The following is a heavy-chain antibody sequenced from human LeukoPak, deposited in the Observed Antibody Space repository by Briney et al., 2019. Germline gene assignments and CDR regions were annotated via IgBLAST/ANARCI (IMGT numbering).Heavy chain of an antibody. D-gene: IGHD5-12*01. CDR1: GGSISSSSYY. Sequence: PSETLSLTCTVSGGSISSSSYYWGWIRQPPGKGLEWIGSIYYSGSTYYNPSLKSRVTISVDTSKNQFSLKLSSVTAADTAVYYCARGSATRYFDYWGQGTLVTVSS. CDR2: IYYSGST. J-gene: IGHJ4*02. CDR3: ARGSATRYFDY. V-gene: IGHV4-39*07.